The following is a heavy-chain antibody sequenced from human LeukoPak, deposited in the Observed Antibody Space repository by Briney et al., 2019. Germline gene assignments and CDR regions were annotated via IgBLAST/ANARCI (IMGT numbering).Heavy chain of an antibody. J-gene: IGHJ4*02. D-gene: IGHD4-23*01. V-gene: IGHV3-49*03. CDR3: TRDRFGGGSSDY. CDR1: GFTFNDYA. Sequence: GGSLRLSCTVSGFTFNDYAMSWFRQAPGKGLGWVGFIRSKAFGGTTEYAASVKGRFTVSRDDSKSIAYLQMNSLKTEDTAVYYCTRDRFGGGSSDYWGQGTLVSVSS. CDR2: IRSKAFGGTT.